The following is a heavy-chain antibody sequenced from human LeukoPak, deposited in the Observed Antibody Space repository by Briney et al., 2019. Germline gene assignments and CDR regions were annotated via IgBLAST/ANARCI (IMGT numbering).Heavy chain of an antibody. D-gene: IGHD3-9*01. CDR1: GGAISSYY. CDR3: ARDPPYYDILTADYAPGGSDV. CDR2: IYYSGST. Sequence: SETLSLTCTVSGGAISSYYWSWIRQPPGKGLEWIGYIYYSGSTNYTPSLTSRVTISVDTSKNQSSLKLSSVTAADTAVYYYARDPPYYDILTADYAPGGSDVWGQGATVTVSS. J-gene: IGHJ6*02. V-gene: IGHV4-59*01.